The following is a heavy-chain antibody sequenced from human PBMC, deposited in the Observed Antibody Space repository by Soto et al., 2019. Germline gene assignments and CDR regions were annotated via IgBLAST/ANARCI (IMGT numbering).Heavy chain of an antibody. CDR2: IYYSGST. Sequence: SETLSLTWTVSGGSISSSSYCWGWIRQPPGKGLEWIGSIYYSGSTYYNPSLKSRVTISVDTSKNQFSLKLSSVTAADTAVYYCARLRFYGDFSFDYWGQGTLVTVSS. CDR1: GGSISSSSYC. V-gene: IGHV4-39*01. J-gene: IGHJ4*02. CDR3: ARLRFYGDFSFDY. D-gene: IGHD4-17*01.